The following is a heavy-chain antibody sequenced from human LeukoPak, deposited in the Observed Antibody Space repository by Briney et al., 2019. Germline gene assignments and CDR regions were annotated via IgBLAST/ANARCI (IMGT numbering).Heavy chain of an antibody. J-gene: IGHJ6*02. D-gene: IGHD3-3*01. CDR2: ISKSGTSI. CDR3: VRLSKDIAGVVASLGMDA. Sequence: GGSLRLSCAASGFTFSDYYMTWIRQAPGKGLEWVSYISKSGTSIYYADSVKGRFAVSRDNAKKSVYLQMSSLRAEDTAVYYCVRLSKDIAGVVASLGMDAWGQGTTVTVSS. V-gene: IGHV3-11*01. CDR1: GFTFSDYY.